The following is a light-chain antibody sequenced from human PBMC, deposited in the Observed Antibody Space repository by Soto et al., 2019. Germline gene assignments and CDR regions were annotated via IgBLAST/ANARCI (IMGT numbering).Light chain of an antibody. CDR1: SSNIGVNY. CDR3: ATWDDSLSGVV. CDR2: TNN. Sequence: QSVLTQPPSASGTPGQRVTISCSGSSSNIGVNYVYWYQQLPGTAPKLLIYTNNQRPSGVPDRFSGSKSGTSASLAISGLRSEDEAYYHCATWDDSLSGVVFGGGTKVTVL. J-gene: IGLJ2*01. V-gene: IGLV1-47*01.